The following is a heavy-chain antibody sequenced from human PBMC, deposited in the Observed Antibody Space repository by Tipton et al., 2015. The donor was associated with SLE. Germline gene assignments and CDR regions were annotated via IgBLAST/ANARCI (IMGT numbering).Heavy chain of an antibody. J-gene: IGHJ4*02. CDR1: GGSISSGSYY. V-gene: IGHV4-61*02. CDR3: ARDEQQTQFDY. CDR2: IYTSGST. Sequence: TLSLTCTVSGGSISSGSYYWSWIRQPAGKGLEWIGRIYTSGSTNYNPSLKSRVTISVDTSKNQFSLKLSSVTAADTAVYYCARDEQQTQFDYWGQGTLVTVFS.